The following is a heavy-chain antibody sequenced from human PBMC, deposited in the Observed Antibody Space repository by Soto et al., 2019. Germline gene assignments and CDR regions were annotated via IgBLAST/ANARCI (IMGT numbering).Heavy chain of an antibody. CDR1: GYNFTAYW. CDR2: SAPTDSYT. Sequence: PGESLKISCSIPGYNFTAYWITWVRQMRGRGLEWMGRSAPTDSYTKYSPSFQGHVTISVDRSTTTAYLQWSSLKASDTAMYYCARHRSNLMRFDYWGQGTQVTVSS. V-gene: IGHV5-10-1*01. J-gene: IGHJ4*02. CDR3: ARHRSNLMRFDY.